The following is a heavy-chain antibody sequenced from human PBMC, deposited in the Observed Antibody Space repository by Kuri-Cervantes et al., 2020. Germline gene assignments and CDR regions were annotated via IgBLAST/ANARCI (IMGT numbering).Heavy chain of an antibody. V-gene: IGHV3-48*04. D-gene: IGHD5-24*01. Sequence: GESLKISCAASGFTFSSYSMNWVRQAPGKGLEWVSYISSSSSTIYYADSVKGRFTISRDNAKNMLYLQMNSLRAEDTAVYYCARAIDGYIDYWGQGTLVTVSS. J-gene: IGHJ4*02. CDR1: GFTFSSYS. CDR2: ISSSSSTI. CDR3: ARAIDGYIDY.